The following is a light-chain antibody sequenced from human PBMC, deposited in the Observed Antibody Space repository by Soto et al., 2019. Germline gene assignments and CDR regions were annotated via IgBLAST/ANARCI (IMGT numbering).Light chain of an antibody. CDR2: GAS. CDR1: QSIGSW. CDR3: QNYNIGPRWA. V-gene: IGKV1-27*01. J-gene: IGKJ1*01. Sequence: DIQEGSLPPTLSASFRERVXLTRAASQSIGSWLARFQQKPGKAPKLLIYGASTLESGVPARFSGSGSGTDFTLTISSLQPEDVATYYCQNYNIGPRWAFGQGTKVDIK.